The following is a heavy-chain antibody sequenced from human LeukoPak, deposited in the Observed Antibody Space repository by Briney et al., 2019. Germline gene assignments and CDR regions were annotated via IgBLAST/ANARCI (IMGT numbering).Heavy chain of an antibody. D-gene: IGHD6-19*01. V-gene: IGHV4-39*07. J-gene: IGHJ3*02. CDR2: IYYSGRI. Sequence: PSETLSLTCTVSGGSISSSSYYWGWIRQPPGKGLEWIGSIYYSGRIYYNPSLKSRVTMSVDTSRNQFSLKLSSVTAADTAVYYCATGGLAVAGNAFDIWGQGTVVTVST. CDR3: ATGGLAVAGNAFDI. CDR1: GGSISSSSYY.